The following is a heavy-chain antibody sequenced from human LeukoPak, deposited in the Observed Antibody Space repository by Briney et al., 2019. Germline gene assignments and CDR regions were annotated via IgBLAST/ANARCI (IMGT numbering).Heavy chain of an antibody. V-gene: IGHV3-23*01. CDR2: ISGSGDNT. D-gene: IGHD5-24*01. Sequence: GGSLRLSCAASGFTFSSYEMNWVRQAPGKGLEWVSGISGSGDNTYYADSVKGRFTISRDNSKNTLYLQMSSLRAEDTAVYYCAKGRVATIFSWGQGTLVTVSS. J-gene: IGHJ4*02. CDR1: GFTFSSYE. CDR3: AKGRVATIFS.